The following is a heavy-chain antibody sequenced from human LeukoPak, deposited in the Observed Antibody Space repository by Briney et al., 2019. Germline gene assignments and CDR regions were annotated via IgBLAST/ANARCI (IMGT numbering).Heavy chain of an antibody. CDR3: TRRFNNWFDS. J-gene: IGHJ5*01. CDR1: GFSFGDYA. Sequence: GGSLRLSCTASGFSFGDYALSWVRQAPGEGLEWVGFIRSKGYGETTEYAASLEGRFSISRDDSQSIAYLQMNSLKTEDTAVYYCTRRFNNWFDSWGQGTLVTVSS. V-gene: IGHV3-49*04. CDR2: IRSKGYGETT.